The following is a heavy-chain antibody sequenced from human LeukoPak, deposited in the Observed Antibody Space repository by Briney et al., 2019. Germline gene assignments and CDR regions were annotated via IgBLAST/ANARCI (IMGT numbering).Heavy chain of an antibody. D-gene: IGHD3-22*01. V-gene: IGHV4-28*03. CDR3: ARGGYYDKEAFDI. CDR2: IYYSGST. Sequence: PSETLSLTCAVSGYSISTSNWWGWIRQPPGKGLEWIGYIYYSGSTFYDPSLKSRVTISVDTSKNQFSLKLSSVTAADTAVYYCARGGYYDKEAFDIWGQGTMVTVSS. J-gene: IGHJ3*02. CDR1: GYSISTSNW.